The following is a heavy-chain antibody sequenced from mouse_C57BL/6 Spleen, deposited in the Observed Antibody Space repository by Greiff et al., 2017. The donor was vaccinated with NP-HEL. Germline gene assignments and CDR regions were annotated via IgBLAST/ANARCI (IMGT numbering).Heavy chain of an antibody. V-gene: IGHV5-4*01. D-gene: IGHD2-1*01. J-gene: IGHJ4*01. CDR2: ISDGGSYT. CDR1: GFTFSSYA. CDR3: ARDRWGCGNLNYAMDY. Sequence: EVQRVESGGGLVKPGGSLKLSCAASGFTFSSYAMSWVRQTPEKRLEWVATISDGGSYTYYPDNVKGRFTISRDNAKNNLYLQMSHLKSEDTAMYYCARDRWGCGNLNYAMDYWGQGTSVTVSS.